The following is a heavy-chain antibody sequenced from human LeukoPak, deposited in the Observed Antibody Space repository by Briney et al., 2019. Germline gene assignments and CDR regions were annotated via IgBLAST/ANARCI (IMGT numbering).Heavy chain of an antibody. D-gene: IGHD3-10*01. J-gene: IGHJ4*02. V-gene: IGHV1-69*05. Sequence: VASVKVSCKASGGTFSSYAISWVRQAPGQGLEWMGRIIPIFGTANYAQKFQGRVTITTDESTSTAYMELSSLRSEDTAVYYCAGGSGSYYNEDYWGQGTLVTVSS. CDR3: AGGSGSYYNEDY. CDR2: IIPIFGTA. CDR1: GGTFSSYA.